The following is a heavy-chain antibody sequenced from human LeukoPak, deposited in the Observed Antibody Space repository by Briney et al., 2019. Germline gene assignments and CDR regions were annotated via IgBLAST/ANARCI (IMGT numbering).Heavy chain of an antibody. V-gene: IGHV3-30*02. CDR3: AKSTSGSYDY. D-gene: IGHD1-26*01. Sequence: PGGSLRLSCAASGFTFSRFGMHWVRQAPGKGLEWVAVIWYDGSNKEYADSVKGRFTISRDNPKNTLYLQMNSLRAEDTAVYYCAKSTSGSYDYWGQGTLVSVSS. CDR2: IWYDGSNK. J-gene: IGHJ4*02. CDR1: GFTFSRFG.